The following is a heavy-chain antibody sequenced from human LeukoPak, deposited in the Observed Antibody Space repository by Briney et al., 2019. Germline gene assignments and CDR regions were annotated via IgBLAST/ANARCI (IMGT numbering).Heavy chain of an antibody. D-gene: IGHD4-17*01. J-gene: IGHJ6*02. V-gene: IGHV1-18*01. CDR2: ISAYNGST. CDR1: GYTFTSYG. CDR3: ARDITVTTGDTYYYYYYGMDV. Sequence: ASVKVSCKASGYTFTSYGISWVRQAPGQGLEWMGWISAYNGSTNYAQKLQGRVTMTTDTSTSTAYMELRSLRSDDTAVYYCARDITVTTGDTYYYYYYGMDVWGQGTTVTVSS.